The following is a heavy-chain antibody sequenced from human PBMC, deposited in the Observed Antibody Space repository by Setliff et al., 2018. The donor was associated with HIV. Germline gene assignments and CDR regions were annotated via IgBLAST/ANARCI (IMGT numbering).Heavy chain of an antibody. CDR2: IYYSGST. CDR1: GGSISIYY. V-gene: IGHV4-59*08. Sequence: PSETLSLTCTVSGGSISIYYWSWIRQPPGKGLEWIGYIYYSGSTSYNSSLKSRVSISVDTSKNQFSLKLNSVTVADTAVYFCARSLPGYGDYYFDYWGQGTLVTVSS. D-gene: IGHD4-17*01. CDR3: ARSLPGYGDYYFDY. J-gene: IGHJ4*02.